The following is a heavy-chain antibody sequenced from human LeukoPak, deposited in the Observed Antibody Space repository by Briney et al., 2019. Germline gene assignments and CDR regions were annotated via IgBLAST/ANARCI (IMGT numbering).Heavy chain of an antibody. CDR1: GGTFSSYA. D-gene: IGHD3-22*01. V-gene: IGHV1-69*04. J-gene: IGHJ4*02. CDR2: IIPILGIA. CDR3: ARSADYYDSSGYYFDY. Sequence: SVKVSCKASGGTFSSYAISWVRQAPGQGLEWMGRIIPILGIANYAQKFQGRVTITADKSTSAAYMELSSLRSEDTAVYYCARSADYYDSSGYYFDYWGQGTLVTVSP.